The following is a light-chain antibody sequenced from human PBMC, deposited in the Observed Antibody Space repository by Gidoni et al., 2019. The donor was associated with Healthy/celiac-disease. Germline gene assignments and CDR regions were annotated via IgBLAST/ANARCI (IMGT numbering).Light chain of an antibody. Sequence: AIQLTQSPSSLSASVGDRVTITCRASKGISSALAWYQQKPGKAPTLLIYDASSLESGVPSRFSGSGSGTDFTLPISSLQPEDFATYYCLQFNNYPLTFGGGTKVEIK. CDR2: DAS. V-gene: IGKV1D-13*01. CDR1: KGISSA. CDR3: LQFNNYPLT. J-gene: IGKJ4*01.